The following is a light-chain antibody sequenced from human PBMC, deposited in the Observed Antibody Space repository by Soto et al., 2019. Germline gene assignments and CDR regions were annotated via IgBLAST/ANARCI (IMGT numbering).Light chain of an antibody. J-gene: IGKJ5*01. V-gene: IGKV3-20*01. CDR3: QQYGSSPIT. Sequence: ETVLTQSPGTLSLSPGERATLSCMASQSVSSSSLAWYQQRPGQAPRLLIYGTSSRATGIPDRFSGSGSGTDFTLTISRLEPEDFAVYYCQQYGSSPITFGQGTRLEIK. CDR2: GTS. CDR1: QSVSSSS.